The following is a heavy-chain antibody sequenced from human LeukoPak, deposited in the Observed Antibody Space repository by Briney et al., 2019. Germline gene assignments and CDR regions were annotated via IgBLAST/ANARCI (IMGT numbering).Heavy chain of an antibody. CDR3: AKDTRLGELSLPWFDP. CDR1: GFTFSSYG. D-gene: IGHD3-16*02. Sequence: GGSLRLSCAASGFTFSSYGMHWVRQAPGKGLEWVAVISYDGSNKYYADSVKGRFTISRDNSKNTLYLQMNSLRAEDTAVYYCAKDTRLGELSLPWFDPWGQGTLVTVSS. V-gene: IGHV3-30*18. CDR2: ISYDGSNK. J-gene: IGHJ5*02.